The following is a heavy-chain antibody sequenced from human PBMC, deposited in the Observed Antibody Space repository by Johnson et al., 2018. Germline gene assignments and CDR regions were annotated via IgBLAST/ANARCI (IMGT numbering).Heavy chain of an antibody. CDR3: AKEYYDFWSGYYTGSAFDI. CDR2: ISYDGSDK. D-gene: IGHD3-3*01. Sequence: QPGRSLRLSCAXSGFXFRXSGMHWVRQAPGKGLEWVAVISYDGSDKYSADSVKGRFTISRDNSKNPRYLQMNSPRAEDTAVYYCAKEYYDFWSGYYTGSAFDIWGQGTMVTVSS. CDR1: GFXFRXSG. J-gene: IGHJ3*02. V-gene: IGHV3-30*18.